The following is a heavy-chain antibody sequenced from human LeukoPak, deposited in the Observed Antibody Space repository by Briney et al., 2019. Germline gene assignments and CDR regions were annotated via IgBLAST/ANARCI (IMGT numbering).Heavy chain of an antibody. CDR2: INHSGST. V-gene: IGHV4-34*01. Sequence: SETLSLTCAVYGGSFSGYYWSWIRQPPGKGLEWIGEINHSGSTNYNPSLKSRVTISVDTSKNQFSLKLSSVTAADTAVYFCARHLYSGSTYFDCWGQGTLVTVSS. D-gene: IGHD1-26*01. J-gene: IGHJ4*02. CDR1: GGSFSGYY. CDR3: ARHLYSGSTYFDC.